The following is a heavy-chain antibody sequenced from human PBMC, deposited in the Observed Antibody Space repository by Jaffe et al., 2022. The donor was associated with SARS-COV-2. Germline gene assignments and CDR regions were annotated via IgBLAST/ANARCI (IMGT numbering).Heavy chain of an antibody. Sequence: QVQLVESGGGVVQPGRSLRLSCAASGFTFSSYGMHWVRQAPGKGLEWVAVIWYDGSNKYYADSVKGRFTISRDNSKNTLYLQMNSLRAEDTAVYYCARAGAGTTIDYWGQGTLVTVSS. CDR1: GFTFSSYG. J-gene: IGHJ4*02. CDR2: IWYDGSNK. V-gene: IGHV3-33*01. CDR3: ARAGAGTTIDY. D-gene: IGHD1-7*01.